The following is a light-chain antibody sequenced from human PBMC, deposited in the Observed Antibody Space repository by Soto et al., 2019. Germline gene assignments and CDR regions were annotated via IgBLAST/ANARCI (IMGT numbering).Light chain of an antibody. Sequence: EIVLTQSPATLSLSPGERATLSCRASQSVSSYLAWYQQKPGQAPRRLIYDASNSATGIPAKVSGSGSGADFSLAIGSLEPEDFAVYFCQQRSNWPLTFGPGPLVDI. J-gene: IGKJ3*01. CDR2: DAS. V-gene: IGKV3-11*01. CDR1: QSVSSY. CDR3: QQRSNWPLT.